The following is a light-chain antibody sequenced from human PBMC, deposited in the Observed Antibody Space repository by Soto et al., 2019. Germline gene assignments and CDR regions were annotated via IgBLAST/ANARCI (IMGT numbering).Light chain of an antibody. CDR3: QQYGSSPWT. V-gene: IGKV3-20*01. J-gene: IGKJ1*01. CDR2: GAS. Sequence: DIVLTQSPGTLCLSPGERATLSCRASQSVSSSYLAWYQQKPGQAPRLLIYGASSRATGIPDRFSGSGSGTDFTLTISRLEPKDFAVYYCQQYGSSPWTFGQGTKVEI. CDR1: QSVSSSY.